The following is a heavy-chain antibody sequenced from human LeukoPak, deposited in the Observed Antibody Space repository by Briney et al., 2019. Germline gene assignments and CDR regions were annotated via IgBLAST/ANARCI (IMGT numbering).Heavy chain of an antibody. CDR3: AQSGSRGMDV. D-gene: IGHD1-26*01. Sequence: SETLSLTCTVSGASISSYYWTWIRQPPGKGLESIGYFHYTGNTNYNPSLKSRVTISVDTSKNQFSLKLSSVTAADTAVYYCAQSGSRGMDVWGQGTTVTVSS. J-gene: IGHJ6*02. V-gene: IGHV4-59*01. CDR1: GASISSYY. CDR2: FHYTGNT.